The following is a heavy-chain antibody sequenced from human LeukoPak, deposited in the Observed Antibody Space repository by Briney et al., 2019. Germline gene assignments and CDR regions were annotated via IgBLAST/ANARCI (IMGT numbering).Heavy chain of an antibody. CDR2: IHRSGSP. V-gene: IGHV4-4*02. J-gene: IGHJ4*02. D-gene: IGHD6-19*01. CDR1: LDSTASNF. CDR3: AAPSSGWAFLLDY. Sequence: PSETLSLTCTVSLDSTASNFWSWVRQPPGKGLEWIGEIHRSGSPNYNPSLQSRVTISIDRSRNQIVLELSSVTAADTAVYYCAAPSSGWAFLLDYWGQGTLVTVSS.